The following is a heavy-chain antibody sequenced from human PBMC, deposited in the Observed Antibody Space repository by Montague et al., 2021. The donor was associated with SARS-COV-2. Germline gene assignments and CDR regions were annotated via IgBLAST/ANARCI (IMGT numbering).Heavy chain of an antibody. D-gene: IGHD3-9*01. J-gene: IGHJ4*02. Sequence: SETLSLTCTVSGDSISNYYWSWIRRPPGKGLEWLGYIYYSGSTNYNPSLKSRVTISVDTSKNQFSPRLSSVTAADTAVYYYARLPYILPGYAYFDFWGQGSLVIVSS. CDR3: ARLPYILPGYAYFDF. CDR2: IYYSGST. CDR1: GDSISNYY. V-gene: IGHV4-59*08.